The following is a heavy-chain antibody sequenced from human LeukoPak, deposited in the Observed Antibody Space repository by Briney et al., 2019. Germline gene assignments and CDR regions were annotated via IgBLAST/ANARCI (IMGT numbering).Heavy chain of an antibody. V-gene: IGHV4-61*02. D-gene: IGHD2-2*02. CDR1: GGSISSGSYY. CDR3: ARATGYCSSTSCYRGDAFDI. CDR2: IYTSGST. J-gene: IGHJ3*02. Sequence: SQTLSLTCTVSGGSISSGSYYWSWIRQPAGKGLEWIGRIYTSGSTNYNPSLKSRVTISVDTSKNQFSLKLSSVTAADTAVYYCARATGYCSSTSCYRGDAFDIWGQGTMVTVSS.